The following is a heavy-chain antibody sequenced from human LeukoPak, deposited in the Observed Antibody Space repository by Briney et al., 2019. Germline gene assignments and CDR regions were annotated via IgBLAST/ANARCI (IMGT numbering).Heavy chain of an antibody. Sequence: SGTLSLTCTVSGGSISSYYWSWIRQPAGKGLEWIGRIYTSGSTNYNPSLKSRVTMSVDTSKNQFSLKLSSVTAADTAVYYCARVSSDTNPYYYYMDVWGKGTTVTVSS. CDR1: GGSISSYY. J-gene: IGHJ6*03. V-gene: IGHV4-4*07. CDR2: IYTSGST. D-gene: IGHD6-6*01. CDR3: ARVSSDTNPYYYYMDV.